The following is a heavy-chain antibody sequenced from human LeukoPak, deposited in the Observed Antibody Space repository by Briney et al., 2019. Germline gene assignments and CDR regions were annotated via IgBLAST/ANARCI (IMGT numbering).Heavy chain of an antibody. Sequence: ASVKVSCKASGYTFSSYGISWVRQAPGQGLEWMGWISAYNGETKYAQNPQGRVTMTTDTSTSTGYMELRSLRSDDTAVYYCARIADYSLNWYIDYWGQGTLVTVSS. CDR3: ARIADYSLNWYIDY. CDR1: GYTFSSYG. J-gene: IGHJ4*02. D-gene: IGHD4-11*01. CDR2: ISAYNGET. V-gene: IGHV1-18*01.